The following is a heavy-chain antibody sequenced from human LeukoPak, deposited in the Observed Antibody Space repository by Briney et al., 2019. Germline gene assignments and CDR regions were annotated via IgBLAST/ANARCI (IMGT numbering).Heavy chain of an antibody. CDR3: ARRAVYSGYDYYFDY. CDR2: IYYSGST. CDR1: GGSISSYY. J-gene: IGHJ4*02. V-gene: IGHV4-59*01. D-gene: IGHD5-12*01. Sequence: SETLSLTRTVSGGSISSYYWSWIRQPPGKGLEWIGYIYYSGSTNYNPSLKSRVTISVDTSKNQFSLRLTSVTAADTAVYYCARRAVYSGYDYYFDYWGQGSLVTVSS.